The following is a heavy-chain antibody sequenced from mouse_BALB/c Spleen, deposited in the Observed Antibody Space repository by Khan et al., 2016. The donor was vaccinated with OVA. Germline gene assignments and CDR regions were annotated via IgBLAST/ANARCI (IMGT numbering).Heavy chain of an antibody. V-gene: IGHV14-3*02. Sequence: VQLQQPGAELVKPGASVKLSCTASGFNIKDTYIHWVKQRPEQGLEWIGRIDSANGNIKYDPKIQGKASITADTSSTSAYLYLSSLTSEVTAVYYSTYSLLLSAMDYWGQGTSVPVTS. CDR1: GFNIKDTY. CDR3: TYSLLLSAMDY. CDR2: IDSANGNI. D-gene: IGHD1-2*01. J-gene: IGHJ4*01.